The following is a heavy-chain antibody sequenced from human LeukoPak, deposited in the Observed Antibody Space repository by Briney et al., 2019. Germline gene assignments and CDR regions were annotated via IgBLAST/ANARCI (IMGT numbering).Heavy chain of an antibody. CDR2: IYYSGST. J-gene: IGHJ6*04. CDR3: ARDLAARGLSAGMDV. D-gene: IGHD2/OR15-2a*01. CDR1: GGSISSYY. Sequence: SETLSLTCTVSGGSISSYYWSWIRQPPGKGLEGIGYIYYSGSTNYNPSLKSRVTISVDTSKNQFSLKLSSVTAADTAVYYCARDLAARGLSAGMDVWGKGTTVTVSS. V-gene: IGHV4-59*01.